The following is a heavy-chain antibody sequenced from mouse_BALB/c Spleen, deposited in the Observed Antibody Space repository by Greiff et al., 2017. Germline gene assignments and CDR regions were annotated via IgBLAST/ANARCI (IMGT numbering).Heavy chain of an antibody. Sequence: VKLMESGAELARPGASVKLSCKASGYTFTDYYINWVKQRTGQGLEWIGEIYPGSGNTYYNEKFKGKATLTADKSSSTAYMQLSSLTSEDSAVYFCARGFYYAMDYWGQGTSVTVSS. CDR1: GYTFTDYY. V-gene: IGHV1-77*01. CDR2: IYPGSGNT. J-gene: IGHJ4*01. CDR3: ARGFYYAMDY.